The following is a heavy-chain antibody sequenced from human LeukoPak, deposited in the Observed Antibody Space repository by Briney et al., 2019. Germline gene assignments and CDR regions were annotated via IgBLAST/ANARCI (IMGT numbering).Heavy chain of an antibody. CDR1: GGSISSYY. CDR3: ARARSSGWPDY. CDR2: IYYSGST. V-gene: IGHV4-59*01. Sequence: KTSETLSVTCTVSGGSISSYYWSWIRQPPGKGLEWIGYIYYSGSTNYNPSLKSRVTISVDTSKNQFSLKLSSVTAADTAVYYCARARSSGWPDYWGQGTLVTVSS. J-gene: IGHJ4*02. D-gene: IGHD6-19*01.